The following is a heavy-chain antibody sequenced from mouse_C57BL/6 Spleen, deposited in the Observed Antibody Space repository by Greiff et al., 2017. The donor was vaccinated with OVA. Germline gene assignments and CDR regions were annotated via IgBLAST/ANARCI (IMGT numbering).Heavy chain of an antibody. V-gene: IGHV1-54*01. D-gene: IGHD2-12*01. CDR2: INPGSGGT. Sequence: QVQLKQSGAELVRPGTSVKVSCKASGYAFNNYLIEWVKQRPGQGLGWIGVINPGSGGTNYNEKFKGKATLTADKSSSTAYMQLSRLTSEDSAVYVCARYRYDGFDYWGQGTTLTVSS. CDR1: GYAFNNYL. J-gene: IGHJ2*01. CDR3: ARYRYDGFDY.